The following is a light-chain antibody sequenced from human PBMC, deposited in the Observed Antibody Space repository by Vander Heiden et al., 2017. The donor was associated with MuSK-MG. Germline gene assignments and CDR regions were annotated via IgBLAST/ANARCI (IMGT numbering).Light chain of an antibody. V-gene: IGKV2-28*01. CDR2: LGS. CDR3: MQALHNPLT. Sequence: DIVMTQSPLSLPVTPGEPASISCRSSQSLLFSNGYHYLDWYLQKPGQSPQLLIYLGSNRASGVPDRFSGSGSGTEFTLKISRVEVEDVGVYYCMQALHNPLTFGGGTRVEIK. J-gene: IGKJ4*01. CDR1: QSLLFSNGYHY.